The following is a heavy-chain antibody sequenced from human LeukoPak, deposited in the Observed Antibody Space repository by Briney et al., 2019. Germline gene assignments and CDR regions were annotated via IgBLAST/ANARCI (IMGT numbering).Heavy chain of an antibody. D-gene: IGHD3-10*01. Sequence: GASVKVSCKVSGYTLTELSMHWVRQAPGKGLEWMGGFDPEDGETIYAQKFQGRVTMTEDTFTDTAYMELSSLRSEDTAVYYCATPYYYGSGSYWPFDYWGQGTLVTVSS. J-gene: IGHJ4*02. CDR3: ATPYYYGSGSYWPFDY. CDR2: FDPEDGET. CDR1: GYTLTELS. V-gene: IGHV1-24*01.